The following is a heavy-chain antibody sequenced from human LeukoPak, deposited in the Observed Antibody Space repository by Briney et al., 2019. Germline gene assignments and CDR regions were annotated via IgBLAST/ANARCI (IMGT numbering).Heavy chain of an antibody. CDR2: ISYDGSNK. CDR1: GFTFSSYG. Sequence: GGSLRLSCAASGFTFSSYGMHWVRQAPGKGLEWVAVISYDGSNKYYADSVKGRFTISRDNSKNTLYLQMNSLRAEDTAVYYCAKEGLFDPWDQGTLVTVSS. CDR3: AKEGLFDP. V-gene: IGHV3-30*18. J-gene: IGHJ5*02.